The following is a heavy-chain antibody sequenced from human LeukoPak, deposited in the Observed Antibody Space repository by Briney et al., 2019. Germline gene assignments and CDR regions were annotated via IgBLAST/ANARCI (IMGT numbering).Heavy chain of an antibody. CDR3: ARDLGSSTTMIVIWSEGGFDY. V-gene: IGHV3-21*01. CDR1: GFTFSSYS. Sequence: GGSLRLSCAASGFTFSSYSMNWVRQAPGKGLEWVSSISSSSSYIYYADSVKGRFTISRDNAKNSLYLQMNSLRAEDTAVYYCARDLGSSTTMIVIWSEGGFDYWGQGTQVTVSS. J-gene: IGHJ4*02. D-gene: IGHD3-22*01. CDR2: ISSSSSYI.